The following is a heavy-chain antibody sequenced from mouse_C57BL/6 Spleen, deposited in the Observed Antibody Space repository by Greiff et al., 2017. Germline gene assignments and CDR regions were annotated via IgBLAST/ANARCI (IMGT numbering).Heavy chain of an antibody. V-gene: IGHV1-15*01. J-gene: IGHJ3*01. D-gene: IGHD1-1*01. CDR1: GYTFTVYE. CDR3: TRHDYYGSSYGFAY. CDR2: IDPETGGT. Sequence: VQLQQSGAELVRPGASVTLSCKASGYTFTVYEMHWVKQPPVHGLEWIGAIDPETGGTSYNQKLKGKAILTADKSSSTAYMELRSLTSEDTAVYYCTRHDYYGSSYGFAYWGQGTLVTVSA.